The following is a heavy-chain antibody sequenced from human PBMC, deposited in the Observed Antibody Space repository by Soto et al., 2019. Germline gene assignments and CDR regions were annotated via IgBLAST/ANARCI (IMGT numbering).Heavy chain of an antibody. CDR1: GFTFSEYW. CDR2: IKPDGHKK. D-gene: IGHD2-8*02. Sequence: PGGSLRLSCEGSGFTFSEYWVSWVRLAPGKGLEWVAKIKPDGHKKYYVDFVKGRFTISRDNAKNSVFLQMCGLRVEDTAVYYCGRYLYWYGMDVWGPGTTVTVSS. J-gene: IGHJ6*02. CDR3: GRYLYWYGMDV. V-gene: IGHV3-7*03.